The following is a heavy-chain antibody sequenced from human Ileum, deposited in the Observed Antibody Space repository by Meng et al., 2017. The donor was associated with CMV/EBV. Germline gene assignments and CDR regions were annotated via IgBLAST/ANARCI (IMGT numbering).Heavy chain of an antibody. CDR2: ISSSSSYI. CDR3: ARIAAAVVYAFDI. V-gene: IGHV3-21*01. Sequence: ESPKLPLAASGFTFSSYSMNWVRQAPGKGLEWVSSISSSSSYIYYADSVKGRFTISRDNAKNSLYLQMNSLRAEDTAVYYCARIAAAVVYAFDIWGQGTMVTVSS. D-gene: IGHD6-13*01. J-gene: IGHJ3*02. CDR1: GFTFSSYS.